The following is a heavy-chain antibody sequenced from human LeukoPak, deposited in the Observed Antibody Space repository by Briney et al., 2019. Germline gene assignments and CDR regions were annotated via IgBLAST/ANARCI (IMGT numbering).Heavy chain of an antibody. CDR1: GFSFTAYQ. CDR3: ARVTAAQDY. J-gene: IGHJ4*02. V-gene: IGHV3-7*01. CDR2: INQDGSKQ. D-gene: IGHD6-13*01. Sequence: QPGGSLRVSCAASGFSFTAYQMTWVRQAPGKGLEWVANINQDGSKQYYVDSVKGRFTISRDNTKNSLYLQMNSLRAEDTAVYYCARVTAAQDYWGQGTLVTVSS.